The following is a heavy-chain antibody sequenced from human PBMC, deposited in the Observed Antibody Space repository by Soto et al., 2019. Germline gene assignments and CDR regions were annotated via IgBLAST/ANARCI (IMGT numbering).Heavy chain of an antibody. CDR2: IHYSGTS. CDR3: DRHWIAGSSIP. J-gene: IGHJ1*01. D-gene: IGHD2-2*02. V-gene: IGHV4-39*01. CDR1: GDSISSSSQY. Sequence: SETLSLTCSVSGDSISSSSQYWGWIRQPPGKGLEWIGSIHYSGTSYYNPSLKSRVTIFVDTSKNQLSLKLSSVTAADTAVYYCDRHWIAGSSIPWGQGTLVTVSS.